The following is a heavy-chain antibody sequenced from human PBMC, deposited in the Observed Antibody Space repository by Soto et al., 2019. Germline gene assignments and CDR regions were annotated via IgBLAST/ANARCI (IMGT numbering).Heavy chain of an antibody. CDR3: ARHSNWNPRLDY. J-gene: IGHJ4*02. CDR2: IYYSGST. D-gene: IGHD1-1*01. CDR1: GGSISSYY. Sequence: SETLSLTCTVSGGSISSYYWSWIRQPPGKGLEWIGYIYYSGSTNYNPSLKSRVTISVDTSKNQFSLKLSSVTAADAAVYYCARHSNWNPRLDYWGQGTLVTVSS. V-gene: IGHV4-59*08.